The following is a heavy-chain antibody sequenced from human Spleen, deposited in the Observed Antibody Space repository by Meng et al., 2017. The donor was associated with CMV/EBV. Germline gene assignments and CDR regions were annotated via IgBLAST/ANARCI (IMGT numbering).Heavy chain of an antibody. CDR2: ISSSSSYI. CDR3: ARNHRGDYFDY. J-gene: IGHJ4*02. CDR1: GFTFSSYS. D-gene: IGHD1-14*01. V-gene: IGHV3-21*01. Sequence: GESLKISCAASGFTFSSYSMNWVRQAPGKGLEWVSSISSSSSYIYYADSVKGRFTISRDNAKNSLYLQMNSLRAEDTAVYYCARNHRGDYFDYWGQGTLVTVSS.